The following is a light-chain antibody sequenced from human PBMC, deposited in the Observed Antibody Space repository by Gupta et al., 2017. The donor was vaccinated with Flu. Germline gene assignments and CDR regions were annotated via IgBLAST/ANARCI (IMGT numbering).Light chain of an antibody. CDR1: SSDIGAYNY. CDR2: EVS. J-gene: IGLJ3*02. CDR3: SSYTTSSFWV. V-gene: IGLV2-14*01. Sequence: QSALTQPASVSGSPGQSITISCPGTSSDIGAYNYVSWYQQHPGKAPKLMIYEVSNRPSGFSNRFSGSKSGNTASLTISGLQAEDEADYYCSSYTTSSFWVFGGGTKLTVL.